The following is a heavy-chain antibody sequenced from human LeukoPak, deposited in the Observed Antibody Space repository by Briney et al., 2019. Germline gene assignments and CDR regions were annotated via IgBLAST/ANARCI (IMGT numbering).Heavy chain of an antibody. Sequence: GASVKVSCKTSGYTFTAYYMHWVRQAPGQGLEWMGWINCNSGDRNSAQKLQGRVTMTRDTSTSTVYMELDRLTSDDTAVYYCAREELSGLKYLDYWGQGILVTVSS. D-gene: IGHD3-16*02. V-gene: IGHV1-2*02. J-gene: IGHJ4*02. CDR2: INCNSGDR. CDR3: AREELSGLKYLDY. CDR1: GYTFTAYY.